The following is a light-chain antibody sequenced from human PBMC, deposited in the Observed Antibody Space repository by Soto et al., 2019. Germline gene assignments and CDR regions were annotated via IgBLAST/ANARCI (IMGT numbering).Light chain of an antibody. CDR2: DAS. Sequence: DIQMTQSPSSLSASVGDRVTITCQASQDISNYLNWYQQKPGKAPKLLIYDASNLETGVPSRFSGSGSGTDFTFTISSLQPEDIATYYCQHYDNRPRTFGGGTKVEIK. J-gene: IGKJ4*01. V-gene: IGKV1-33*01. CDR3: QHYDNRPRT. CDR1: QDISNY.